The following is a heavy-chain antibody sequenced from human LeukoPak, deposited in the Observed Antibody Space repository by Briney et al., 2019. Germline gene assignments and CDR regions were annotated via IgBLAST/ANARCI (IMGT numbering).Heavy chain of an antibody. CDR1: GGSISSYY. V-gene: IGHV4-59*08. Sequence: SETLSLTCTVSGGSISSYYWSWIRQPPGKGLEWIGYIYYSGSTNYNPSLKSRVTISVDTSKNQFSLKLSSVTAAETAVYYCATQVRPRAPIDYWGQGTLATVSS. J-gene: IGHJ4*02. CDR2: IYYSGST. D-gene: IGHD4/OR15-4a*01. CDR3: ATQVRPRAPIDY.